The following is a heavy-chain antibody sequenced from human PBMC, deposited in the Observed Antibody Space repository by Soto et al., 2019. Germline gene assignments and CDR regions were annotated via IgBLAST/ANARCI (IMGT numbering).Heavy chain of an antibody. D-gene: IGHD3-22*01. J-gene: IGHJ3*02. CDR1: GGSISSGGYY. CDR2: IYYSGST. V-gene: IGHV4-31*03. Sequence: QVQLQESGPGLVKPSQTLSLTCTVSGGSISSGGYYWSWIRQHPGKGLEWIGYIYYSGSTYYNPSLQSRVTILVHTSKKQFSLQLSSVTAEPAAVYYCAREGLTRDRSVFSLGYAFDIWGQGTMVTVAS. CDR3: AREGLTRDRSVFSLGYAFDI.